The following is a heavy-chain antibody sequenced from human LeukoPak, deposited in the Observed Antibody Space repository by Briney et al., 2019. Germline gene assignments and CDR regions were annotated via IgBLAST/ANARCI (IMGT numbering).Heavy chain of an antibody. D-gene: IGHD3-10*02. CDR1: GYTFTGYY. Sequence: ASVKVSCKASGYTFTGYYMHWVRQAPGQGLEWMGIINPSGDSTSYAQRFQGRVTMTRDMSTSTDYMELSRLRSDDTAVYYCARVPLTYYYVETDAFDIWGQGTMVTASS. J-gene: IGHJ3*02. V-gene: IGHV1-46*01. CDR2: INPSGDST. CDR3: ARVPLTYYYVETDAFDI.